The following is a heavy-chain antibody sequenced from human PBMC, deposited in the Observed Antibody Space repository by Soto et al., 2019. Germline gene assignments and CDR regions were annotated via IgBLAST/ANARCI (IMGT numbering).Heavy chain of an antibody. J-gene: IGHJ3*02. V-gene: IGHV1-46*01. CDR1: GYTFTSYY. CDR3: AREIIVAPTTPDAFDI. CDR2: INPSGGST. Sequence: ASVKVSCKASGYTFTSYYMHWVRQAPGQGLEWMGIINPSGGSTSYAQKFQGRVTMTRDTSTSTVYMELSSLRSEDTAVYYCAREIIVAPTTPDAFDIWGQAIIVSV. D-gene: IGHD6-6*01.